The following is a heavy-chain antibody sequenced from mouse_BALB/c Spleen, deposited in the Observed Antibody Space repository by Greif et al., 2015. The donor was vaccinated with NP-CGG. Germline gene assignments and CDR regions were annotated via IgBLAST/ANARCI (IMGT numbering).Heavy chain of an antibody. J-gene: IGHJ3*01. CDR2: LNPGSGGT. Sequence: QVQLQQSGTELVRPGTSVKVSCKASGYAFTNYLIEWIKQRPGQGLEWIGVLNPGSGGTNYSEKFKGKATLTADYPSSTAYLQLSSLTSDDSAVYFCAREGDYGFAYWGQGTLVTVSA. D-gene: IGHD2-4*01. CDR1: GYAFTNYL. V-gene: IGHV1-54*01. CDR3: AREGDYGFAY.